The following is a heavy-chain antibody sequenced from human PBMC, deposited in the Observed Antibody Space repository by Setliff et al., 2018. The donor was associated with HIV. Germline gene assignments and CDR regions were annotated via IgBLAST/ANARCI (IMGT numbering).Heavy chain of an antibody. CDR3: ARGGDRMQIWSRFPFDI. J-gene: IGHJ3*02. CDR1: GYTFNNYA. D-gene: IGHD3-10*01. Sequence: ASVKVSCKASGYTFNNYALYWVRQAPGQGFEWMGWINTNTGSPTYAQGFPRRFVFSVDPSVRTAYLQITGLKAEDTAVYYCARGGDRMQIWSRFPFDIWGQGTMVTVSS. V-gene: IGHV7-4-1*02. CDR2: INTNTGSP.